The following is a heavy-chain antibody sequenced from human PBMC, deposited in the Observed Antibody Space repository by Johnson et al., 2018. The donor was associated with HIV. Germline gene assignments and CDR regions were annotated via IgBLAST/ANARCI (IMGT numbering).Heavy chain of an antibody. CDR2: ISSTSSTI. Sequence: QVQLVESGGDLVNPGGSLRLSCAASGFTFRDYDMSWNRQAPGKGLEWISYISSTSSTIDYVDSVKGRFTVSRDNAKNSLYLQMNSLRAEDTAVYYCAREWGGKWNMAFDIWGQGTMVTVSS. D-gene: IGHD2/OR15-2a*01. V-gene: IGHV3-11*04. J-gene: IGHJ3*02. CDR1: GFTFRDYD. CDR3: AREWGGKWNMAFDI.